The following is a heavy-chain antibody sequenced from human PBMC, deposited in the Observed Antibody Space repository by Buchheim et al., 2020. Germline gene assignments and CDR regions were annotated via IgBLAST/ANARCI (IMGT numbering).Heavy chain of an antibody. Sequence: QVQLVQSGAEVKKPGASVQVSCKASGYTFTSYYIHWVRQAPGQGLEWMGIINPSDGYTTYTQQFQGRVTMTRDTSANTVYMELSSLRSEDTAVYYCARDRGVVAATRIDYGMDVWGQGTT. CDR2: INPSDGYT. CDR3: ARDRGVVAATRIDYGMDV. J-gene: IGHJ6*02. V-gene: IGHV1-46*01. D-gene: IGHD2-15*01. CDR1: GYTFTSYY.